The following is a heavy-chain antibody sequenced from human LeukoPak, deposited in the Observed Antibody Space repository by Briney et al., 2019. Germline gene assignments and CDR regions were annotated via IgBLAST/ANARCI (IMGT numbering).Heavy chain of an antibody. CDR2: ISSSGSTI. CDR3: ARVPPGSTSATYFDY. Sequence: GGSLRLSCAASGFTFSDYYMSWIRQAPGKGLEWVSYISSSGSTIYYADSVKGRFTISRDNAKNSLYLQMNSLRAEDTAVYYCARVPPGSTSATYFDYWGQGTLVTVSS. J-gene: IGHJ4*02. V-gene: IGHV3-11*04. D-gene: IGHD2-2*01. CDR1: GFTFSDYY.